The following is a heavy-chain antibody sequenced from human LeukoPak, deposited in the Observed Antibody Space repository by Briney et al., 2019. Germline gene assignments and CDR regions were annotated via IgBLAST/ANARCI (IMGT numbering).Heavy chain of an antibody. J-gene: IGHJ4*02. CDR1: GFTFSSYA. CDR3: AKLTGFGVPYYFDY. Sequence: PGGSLRLSCAASGFTFSSYAMSWVRQAPGKGLEWVSTISGGGGSTYYADSVKGRFTISRDNSKNTLYLQMNSLRAEDTAVYYCAKLTGFGVPYYFDYWGQGTLVTVSP. D-gene: IGHD3-16*01. V-gene: IGHV3-23*01. CDR2: ISGGGGST.